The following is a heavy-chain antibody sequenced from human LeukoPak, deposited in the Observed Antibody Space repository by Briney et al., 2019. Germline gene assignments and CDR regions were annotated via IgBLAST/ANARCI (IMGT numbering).Heavy chain of an antibody. J-gene: IGHJ5*02. CDR2: ISGSGDYI. V-gene: IGHV3-21*01. CDR3: VRIPNNAGFPNWFDP. CDR1: GFTFGTHT. D-gene: IGHD2-8*01. Sequence: PGGXLRLSCAASGFTFGTHTMNWVRQAPGKGLEWVSSISGSGDYIHYADSVKGLITVSRDNAKDSLYLQMNSLRVEDTAVYYCVRIPNNAGFPNWFDPWGQGTLVIVSS.